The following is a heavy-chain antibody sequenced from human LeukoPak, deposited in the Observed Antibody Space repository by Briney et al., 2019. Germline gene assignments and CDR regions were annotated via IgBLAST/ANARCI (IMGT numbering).Heavy chain of an antibody. V-gene: IGHV4-34*01. J-gene: IGHJ4*02. Sequence: SETLSLTCAVYGGSFSGYYWSWIRQPPGKGLEWIGEINHSGSTNYNPSLKSRVTISVDTSKNQFSLKLSSVTAADTAVYYCARLGLLRYFDWRYYFDYWGQGTLVTVSS. CDR1: GGSFSGYY. CDR3: ARLGLLRYFDWRYYFDY. CDR2: INHSGST. D-gene: IGHD3-9*01.